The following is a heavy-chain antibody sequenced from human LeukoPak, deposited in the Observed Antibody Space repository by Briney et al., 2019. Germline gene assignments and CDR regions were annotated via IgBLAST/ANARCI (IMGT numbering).Heavy chain of an antibody. CDR2: IGGSGDKT. CDR1: GFTFNRNA. CDR3: VRRGDASGGWGDHDF. J-gene: IGHJ4*02. Sequence: GGSLRLSCAASGFTFNRNAISWVRQAPGKGLEWVSTIGGSGDKTFYADSVKGRFTISRDNSKNMVHLQMNSLTGEDTALYYCVRRGDASGGWGDHDFWGRGALVTVSS. D-gene: IGHD6-19*01. V-gene: IGHV3-23*01.